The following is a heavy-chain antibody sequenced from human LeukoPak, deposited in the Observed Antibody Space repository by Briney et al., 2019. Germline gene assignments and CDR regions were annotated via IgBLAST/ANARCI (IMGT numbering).Heavy chain of an antibody. J-gene: IGHJ4*02. D-gene: IGHD6-6*01. CDR2: ISGSGGST. CDR1: GFTFSSYG. V-gene: IGHV3-23*01. CDR3: AKDVEQLVLVFDY. Sequence: GGSLRLSCAASGFTFSSYGMSWVRQAPGKGLEWVSAISGSGGSTYYADSVKGRFTISRDNSKNTLYLQMNSLRAEDTAVYYCAKDVEQLVLVFDYWGQGTLVTVSS.